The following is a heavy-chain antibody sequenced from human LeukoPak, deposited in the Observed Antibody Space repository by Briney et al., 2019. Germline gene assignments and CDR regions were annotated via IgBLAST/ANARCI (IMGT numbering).Heavy chain of an antibody. J-gene: IGHJ4*02. V-gene: IGHV4-59*01. CDR3: ARDQGFWSGYLDY. Sequence: SETLSLTCTVSGGSISSYYWSWIRQPPGKGLERIGYIYYSGSTNYNPTLKSRVTISVDTSKNQFSLKLSSVTAADTAVYYCARDQGFWSGYLDYWGQGTLVTASS. CDR1: GGSISSYY. CDR2: IYYSGST. D-gene: IGHD3-3*01.